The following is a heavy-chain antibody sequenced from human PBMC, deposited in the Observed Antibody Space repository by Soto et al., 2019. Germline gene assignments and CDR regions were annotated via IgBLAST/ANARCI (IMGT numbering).Heavy chain of an antibody. D-gene: IGHD3-10*01. CDR3: ARDQSFDRCYYYGIDG. V-gene: IGHV1-18*01. CDR1: GYPFTHYV. Sequence: GASVKVSCKSSGYPFTHYVINWVRQAPGQGLEWMGWISPYNGNTNYGQTLQGRVTLTTDTSTSTVYMELRSLRSDDTAVYYCARDQSFDRCYYYGIDGWGQSTPLIVSS. J-gene: IGHJ6*02. CDR2: ISPYNGNT.